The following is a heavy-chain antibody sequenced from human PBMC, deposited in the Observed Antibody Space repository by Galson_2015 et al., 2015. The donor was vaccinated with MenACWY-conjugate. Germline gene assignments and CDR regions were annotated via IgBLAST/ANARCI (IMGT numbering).Heavy chain of an antibody. V-gene: IGHV3-30*03. CDR3: ATSNYYDGGGPVCLN. D-gene: IGHD3-22*01. CDR1: GFTFSSIG. J-gene: IGHJ1*01. CDR2: ISKDARQA. Sequence: SLRLSCAAAGFTFSSIGMHWVRRSPGTGLEWLALISKDARQAFYADSVEGRFTISRDNSNTTLYLEMNSLRVDDTAVYYCATSNYYDGGGPVCLNWGQGTLVTVSS.